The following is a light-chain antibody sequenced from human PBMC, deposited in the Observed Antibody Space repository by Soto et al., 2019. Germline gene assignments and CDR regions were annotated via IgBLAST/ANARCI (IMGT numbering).Light chain of an antibody. Sequence: QAVVTQPPSLSGAPGQRVTISCTGSRSNIGTPYDVHWYQQLPGTAPKLLIYANNNRPSGVPDRFSGSKSGTSASLAITGLQAEDEADYYCQSYDTSLTAWVFGGGTKVTVL. CDR3: QSYDTSLTAWV. CDR1: RSNIGTPYD. CDR2: ANN. V-gene: IGLV1-40*01. J-gene: IGLJ3*02.